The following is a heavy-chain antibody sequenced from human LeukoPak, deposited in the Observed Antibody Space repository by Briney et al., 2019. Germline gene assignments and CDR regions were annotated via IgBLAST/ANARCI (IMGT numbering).Heavy chain of an antibody. V-gene: IGHV1-3*01. CDR3: ARGSSSDWPLEY. J-gene: IGHJ4*02. Sequence: ALVKVSCKASGYTFTSYAMHWVRQAPGQRLEWMGWINAGNGNTKYSQKFQGRVTITKDTSATTAYMDLSTLKSEDTAVYYCARGSSSDWPLEYWGRGILVTVSS. D-gene: IGHD6-19*01. CDR1: GYTFTSYA. CDR2: INAGNGNT.